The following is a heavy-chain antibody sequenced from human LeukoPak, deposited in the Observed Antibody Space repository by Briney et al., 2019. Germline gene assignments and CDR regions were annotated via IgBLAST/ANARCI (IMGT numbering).Heavy chain of an antibody. CDR1: GFTFSHYW. CDR3: ARGNIVGAIHYYFYGMDV. CDR2: ISYDGNNK. D-gene: IGHD1-26*01. Sequence: HSGGSLRLSCAASGFTFSHYWMSWVRQAPGKGLEWVAVISYDGNNKYYADSVKGRFTISRDNSRNTLYLQMNSLRAEDTAVYYCARGNIVGAIHYYFYGMDVWGQGTTVTVSS. V-gene: IGHV3-30*03. J-gene: IGHJ6*02.